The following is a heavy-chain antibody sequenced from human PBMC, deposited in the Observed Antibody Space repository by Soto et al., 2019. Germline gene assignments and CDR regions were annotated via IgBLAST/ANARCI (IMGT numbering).Heavy chain of an antibody. CDR2: IIPNDGIT. CDR3: ARSGGGGDCSLDY. Sequence: QVQLVQSGAEVKKPVASVKVSCKASGYTFTSHYMNWVRQAPGRGLEWMGVIIPNDGITTYAQNFQGRVTMTRDTSTRTVYMELSSLRSEDTALYYCARSGGGGDCSLDYWGQGTPLTVSS. V-gene: IGHV1-46*01. D-gene: IGHD2-21*02. J-gene: IGHJ4*02. CDR1: GYTFTSHY.